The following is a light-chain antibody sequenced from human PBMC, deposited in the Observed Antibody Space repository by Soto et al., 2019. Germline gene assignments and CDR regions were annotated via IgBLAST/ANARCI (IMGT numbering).Light chain of an antibody. CDR2: WAS. CDR3: QQYYSTPYT. CDR1: RSVLYSSNTKNY. V-gene: IGKV4-1*01. Sequence: DIVMTQSPDSLAASLGERATINCKSSRSVLYSSNTKNYLAWYQQKQGQPPKLLIYWASTRESGVPDRFSGSGSGTDFTLTISSLQAEDVAVYYCQQYYSTPYTFGQGTKLEIK. J-gene: IGKJ2*01.